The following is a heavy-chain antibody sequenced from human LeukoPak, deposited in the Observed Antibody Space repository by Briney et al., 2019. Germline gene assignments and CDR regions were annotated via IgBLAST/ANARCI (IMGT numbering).Heavy chain of an antibody. CDR3: ARVDPDSSSTLEVFDY. V-gene: IGHV4-59*01. D-gene: IGHD6-6*01. CDR1: GGSISSYY. Sequence: SETLSLTCTVSGGSISSYYWSWIRQPPGKGLEWIGYIYYSGSTNYNPSLKSRVTISVDTSKNQFALKLSSVTAADTAVYYCARVDPDSSSTLEVFDYWGQGTLVTVSS. J-gene: IGHJ4*02. CDR2: IYYSGST.